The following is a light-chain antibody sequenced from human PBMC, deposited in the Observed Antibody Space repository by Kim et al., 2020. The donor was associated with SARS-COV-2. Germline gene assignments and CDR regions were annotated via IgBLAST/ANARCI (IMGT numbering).Light chain of an antibody. J-gene: IGLJ1*01. CDR3: TSYTRISTYV. V-gene: IGLV2-14*03. Sequence: GQSITISCTGTTSDVGGYNYVSWYQQHPGKAPKLMIYDVTNRPSGVSNRFSGSKSGSTASLTISGLQAEDEADYYCTSYTRISTYVFGTGTKVTVL. CDR1: TSDVGGYNY. CDR2: DVT.